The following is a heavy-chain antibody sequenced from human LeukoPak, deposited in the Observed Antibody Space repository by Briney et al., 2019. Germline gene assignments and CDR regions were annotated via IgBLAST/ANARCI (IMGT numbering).Heavy chain of an antibody. CDR2: ITNSGSTI. J-gene: IGHJ3*02. Sequence: GGSLRLSCTVSGFTFSIFEMNWVPPAPGKGLEWVAYITNSGSTIDYADSVKGRFTISRENARNSLYLQMSSLRAEETAVYYCVRGGGTSYKYNAFDIWGQGTMVTVSS. CDR3: VRGGGTSYKYNAFDI. CDR1: GFTFSIFE. D-gene: IGHD2-15*01. V-gene: IGHV3-48*03.